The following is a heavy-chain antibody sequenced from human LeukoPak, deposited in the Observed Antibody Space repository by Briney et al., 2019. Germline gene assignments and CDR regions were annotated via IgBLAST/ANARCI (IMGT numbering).Heavy chain of an antibody. V-gene: IGHV4-39*07. CDR3: ARDGGDGCNYDY. Sequence: SETLSLTCTVSGGSISSSSYYWGWIRQPPGKGLEWIGSIYYSGSTYYNPSLKSRVTISVDTSKNQFSPKLSSVTAADTAVYYCARDGGDGCNYDYWGQGTLVTVSS. J-gene: IGHJ4*02. CDR2: IYYSGST. CDR1: GGSISSSSYY. D-gene: IGHD5-24*01.